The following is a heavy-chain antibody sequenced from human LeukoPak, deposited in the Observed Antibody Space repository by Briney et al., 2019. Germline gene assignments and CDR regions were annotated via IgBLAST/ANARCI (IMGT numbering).Heavy chain of an antibody. CDR1: GFTFSSYA. CDR3: ARGSYYYGSGLFDY. D-gene: IGHD3-10*01. V-gene: IGHV3-23*01. Sequence: QPGGSLRLSCAASGFTFSSYAMSWVRQAPGKGLEWVSAISGSGGSTYYADSVKGRFTISRDNSKNTLYLQMNSLRAEDTAVYYCARGSYYYGSGLFDYWGQGTLVTVSS. J-gene: IGHJ4*02. CDR2: ISGSGGST.